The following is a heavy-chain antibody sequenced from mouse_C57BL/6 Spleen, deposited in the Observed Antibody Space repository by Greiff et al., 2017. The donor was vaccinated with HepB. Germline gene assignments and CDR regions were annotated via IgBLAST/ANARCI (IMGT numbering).Heavy chain of an antibody. J-gene: IGHJ1*03. D-gene: IGHD1-1*01. V-gene: IGHV1-59*01. CDR1: GYTFTSYW. CDR2: IDPSDSYT. Sequence: QVQLQQPGAELVRPGTSVKLSCKASGYTFTSYWMHWVKQRPGQGLEWIGVIDPSDSYTNYNQKFKGKATLTVDTSSSTAYMQLSSLTSEDSAVYYCAREGMDYGSSYWYFDVWGTGTTVTVSS. CDR3: AREGMDYGSSYWYFDV.